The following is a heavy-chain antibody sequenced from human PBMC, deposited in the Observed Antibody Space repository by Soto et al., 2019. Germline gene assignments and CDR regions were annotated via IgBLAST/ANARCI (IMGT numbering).Heavy chain of an antibody. Sequence: EVQLLESGGGLVQPGGSLRLSCAASGFTFSSYAMSWVRQAPGKGLEWVSAISGSGGSTYYADSVKGRFTISRDNSKNTLYLQMNSRRAEDTAVYYCAKGWEFIGSSTSSDYWGQGTLVTVSS. CDR3: AKGWEFIGSSTSSDY. V-gene: IGHV3-23*01. CDR2: ISGSGGST. CDR1: GFTFSSYA. D-gene: IGHD2-2*01. J-gene: IGHJ4*02.